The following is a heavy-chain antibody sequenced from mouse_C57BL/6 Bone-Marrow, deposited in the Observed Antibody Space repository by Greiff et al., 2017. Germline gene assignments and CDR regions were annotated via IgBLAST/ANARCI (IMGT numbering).Heavy chain of an antibody. Sequence: QVHVKQPGAELVKPGASVKLSCKASGYTFTSYWMHWVKQRPGQGLEWIGMIHPNSGSTNYNEKFKSKATLTVDKSSSTAYMQLSSLTSEDSAVYYCARKDDYFDYWGQGTTLTVSS. CDR1: GYTFTSYW. J-gene: IGHJ2*01. CDR3: ARKDDYFDY. V-gene: IGHV1-64*01. CDR2: IHPNSGST. D-gene: IGHD2-3*01.